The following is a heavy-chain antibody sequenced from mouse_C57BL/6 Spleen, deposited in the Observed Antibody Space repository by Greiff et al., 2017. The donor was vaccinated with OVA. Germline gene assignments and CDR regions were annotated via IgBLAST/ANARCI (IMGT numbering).Heavy chain of an antibody. CDR2: FYPGSGSL. J-gene: IGHJ2*01. CDR1: GYTFTEYT. Sequence: QVQLQQSGAELVKPGASVKLSCKASGYTFTEYTIPWVKQRSGQGLEWIGWFYPGSGSLKYNEKFKDKATLTADKSSSTVYMERSILSSEDSAVYCCARHELYYFDYWGQGTTLTVSS. CDR3: ARHELYYFDY. V-gene: IGHV1-62-2*01.